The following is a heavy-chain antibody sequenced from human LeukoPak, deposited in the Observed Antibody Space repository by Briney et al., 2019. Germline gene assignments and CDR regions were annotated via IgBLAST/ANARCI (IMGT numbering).Heavy chain of an antibody. V-gene: IGHV4-4*07. J-gene: IGHJ5*02. D-gene: IGHD6-25*01. CDR2: INTSGNS. CDR3: AREGGGPRWLDP. Sequence: SETQSLTCTVSGDSIRNYYWSWIRQPAGKGLEWIGRINTSGNSNYNPSLGSRVTMSVDTSKNQFSLNLSSVTAADTAVYYCAREGGGPRWLDPWGQGPLVTVSS. CDR1: GDSIRNYY.